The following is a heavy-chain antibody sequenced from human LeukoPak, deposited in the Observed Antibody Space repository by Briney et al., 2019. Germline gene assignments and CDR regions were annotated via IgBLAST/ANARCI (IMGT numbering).Heavy chain of an antibody. CDR1: GFTFTSSA. CDR3: ARVTGGANFDH. V-gene: IGHV1-58*01. CDR2: IVVGSGNT. D-gene: IGHD1-14*01. J-gene: IGHJ4*02. Sequence: SVKVSCKASGFTFTSSAVQWVRQARGQRLEWIGWIVVGSGNTNYAQKFQDRVTMTRGTSTGTVYMELSSLRSEDTAVYFCARVTGGANFDHWGQGTLVTVSS.